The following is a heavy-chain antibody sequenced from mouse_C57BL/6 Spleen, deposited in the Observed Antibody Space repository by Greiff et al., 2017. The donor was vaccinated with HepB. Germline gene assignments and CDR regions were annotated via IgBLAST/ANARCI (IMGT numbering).Heavy chain of an antibody. Sequence: EVQLVESGGGLVKPGGSLKLSCAASGFTFSSYTMSWVRQTPEKRLEWVATISGGGGNTYYPDSVKGRFTISRDNAKNTLYLQMSSLRSEDTALYYCARHHYGSRGGFDYWGQGTTLTVSS. V-gene: IGHV5-9*01. CDR3: ARHHYGSRGGFDY. CDR1: GFTFSSYT. CDR2: ISGGGGNT. D-gene: IGHD1-1*01. J-gene: IGHJ2*01.